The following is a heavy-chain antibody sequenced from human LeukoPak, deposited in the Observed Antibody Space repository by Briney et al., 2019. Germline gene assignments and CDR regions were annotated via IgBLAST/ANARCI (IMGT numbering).Heavy chain of an antibody. Sequence: SETLSLTCAVSGGSISSSNWWSWVRQSPGKGLEWIGEIYHSGTTNYNPSLKSRVTIPVDKSKNQFSLRLSSVTAADTAVYHCTSRVVSGWFDPWGQGTLVTVSS. CDR2: IYHSGTT. D-gene: IGHD2-15*01. V-gene: IGHV4-4*02. CDR1: GGSISSSNW. CDR3: TSRVVSGWFDP. J-gene: IGHJ5*02.